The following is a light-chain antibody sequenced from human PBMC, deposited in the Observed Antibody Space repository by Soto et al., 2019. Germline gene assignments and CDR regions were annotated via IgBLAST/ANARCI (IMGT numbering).Light chain of an antibody. CDR1: SSDVGGYNY. J-gene: IGLJ2*01. Sequence: QSALTQPRSVSGSPGQSVTISCTGTSSDVGGYNYVSWYQQHPGKAPKLMIYDVSKRPSGVPDRFSGSKSGNTASLTISGLQAEDEADYYCWSYAGSEEVFGGGTKLTVL. V-gene: IGLV2-11*01. CDR3: WSYAGSEEV. CDR2: DVS.